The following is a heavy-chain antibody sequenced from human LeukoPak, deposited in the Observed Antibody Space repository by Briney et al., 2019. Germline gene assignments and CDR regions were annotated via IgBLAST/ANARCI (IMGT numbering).Heavy chain of an antibody. V-gene: IGHV3-30*04. CDR2: ISYDGSNK. Sequence: GRSLRLSCAASGFTFSSYAMHWVRQAPGKGLEWVAVISYDGSNKYYADSVKCRFTISRDNSKNTLYLQMNSLRAEDTAVYYCARDQGSLFGELLYYFDYWGQGTLVTVSS. CDR3: ARDQGSLFGELLYYFDY. D-gene: IGHD3-10*01. J-gene: IGHJ4*02. CDR1: GFTFSSYA.